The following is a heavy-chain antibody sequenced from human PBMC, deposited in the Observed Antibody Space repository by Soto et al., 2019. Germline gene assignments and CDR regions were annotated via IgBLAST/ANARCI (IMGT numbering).Heavy chain of an antibody. Sequence: QVQLVESGGGVVQPGRSLRLSCAASGFTFSSYGMHWVRQAPGKGLEWVAVIWYDGSNKYYADSVKGRFTISRDNSKNTLYLQMNSLTAEDTAVYYCARAYGDYVYYYYYGMDVWGQGTTVTVSS. V-gene: IGHV3-33*01. CDR1: GFTFSSYG. D-gene: IGHD4-17*01. CDR3: ARAYGDYVYYYYYGMDV. J-gene: IGHJ6*02. CDR2: IWYDGSNK.